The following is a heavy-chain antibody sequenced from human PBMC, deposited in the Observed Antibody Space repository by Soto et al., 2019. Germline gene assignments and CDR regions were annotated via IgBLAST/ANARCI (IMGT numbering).Heavy chain of an antibody. V-gene: IGHV4-59*08. J-gene: IGHJ4*02. CDR3: AKNWNWGSLVH. D-gene: IGHD1-7*01. CDR2: IYYGGST. CDR1: GDCISTDY. Sequence: PSETLSLTCTVYGDCISTDYWSWIRQSPGKGLEWIGFIYYGGSTNYNPSLKSRVTISVDTPKNQFSLKLSSVTAADTAVYYCAKNWNWGSLVHWGQGTLVTVSS.